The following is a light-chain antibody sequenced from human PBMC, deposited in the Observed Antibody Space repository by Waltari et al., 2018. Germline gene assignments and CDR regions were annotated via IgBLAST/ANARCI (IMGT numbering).Light chain of an antibody. Sequence: DIQMTQSPSTLSASVGDRVTITCRASQSIGSWLAWYQQKPGKAPKLLIYEATSLESGVPSRFIASVSGTEFTLTISSLQPDDFATYYCQRYNSYPITFGPGTKVDI. V-gene: IGKV1-5*03. CDR1: QSIGSW. CDR2: EAT. CDR3: QRYNSYPIT. J-gene: IGKJ3*01.